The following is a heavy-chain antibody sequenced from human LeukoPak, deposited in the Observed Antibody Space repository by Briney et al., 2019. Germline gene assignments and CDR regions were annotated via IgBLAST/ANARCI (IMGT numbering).Heavy chain of an antibody. V-gene: IGHV3-7*01. CDR1: GFTFSSYW. D-gene: IGHD5-12*01. CDR2: IKQDGSEK. J-gene: IGHJ4*02. CDR3: ARAGGYASSWAY. Sequence: PGGSLRLSCAASGFTFSSYWMSWVRQAPGKGLEWVANIKQDGSEKNYADSVKGRFTISRDNAKNSLDLQMNSLRGEDTAVYYCARAGGYASSWAYWGQGTLVTVSS.